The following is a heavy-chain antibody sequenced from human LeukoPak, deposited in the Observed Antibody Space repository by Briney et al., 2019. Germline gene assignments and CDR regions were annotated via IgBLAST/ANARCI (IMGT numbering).Heavy chain of an antibody. V-gene: IGHV7-4-1*02. Sequence: ASVTVSCKASGYTFTSYAMNWVRQAPGQGLEWMGWINTNTGNPTYAQGFTGRFVFSLDTSVSTAYLQISSLKAEDTAVYYCARAFRSSGWWGYYFDYWGQGTLVTVSS. CDR1: GYTFTSYA. J-gene: IGHJ4*02. CDR2: INTNTGNP. D-gene: IGHD6-19*01. CDR3: ARAFRSSGWWGYYFDY.